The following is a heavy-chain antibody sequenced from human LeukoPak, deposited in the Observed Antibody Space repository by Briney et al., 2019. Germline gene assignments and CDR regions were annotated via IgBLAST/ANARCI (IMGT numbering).Heavy chain of an antibody. CDR3: ARQHSSGYYYFDN. D-gene: IGHD3-22*01. V-gene: IGHV4-59*08. Sequence: SETLSLTCTVSGGSISSYYWILIRQPPGKGLEWIGYIYYSGSTKYNPSLKSRVTISVDTSKNQFSLKLSSVTAADTAVYYCARQHSSGYYYFDNWGQGTLVTVSS. CDR2: IYYSGST. CDR1: GGSISSYY. J-gene: IGHJ4*02.